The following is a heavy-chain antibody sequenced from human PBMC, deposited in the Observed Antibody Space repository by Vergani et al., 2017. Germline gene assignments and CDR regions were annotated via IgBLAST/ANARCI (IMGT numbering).Heavy chain of an antibody. CDR1: GGSFNTYY. D-gene: IGHD3-9*01. Sequence: QVQLEESGPGLVKPSETLSLTCTVSGGSFNTYYWSWIRQSPGKGLEWIGYIYSTGSTNYHPSLNSRLTMSVDTSKNQFSLKLRSVPAADTAVYFCARVMYRDEASTGYRLEGMDIWGQGTTVTISS. V-gene: IGHV4-59*13. CDR2: IYSTGST. CDR3: ARVMYRDEASTGYRLEGMDI. J-gene: IGHJ6*02.